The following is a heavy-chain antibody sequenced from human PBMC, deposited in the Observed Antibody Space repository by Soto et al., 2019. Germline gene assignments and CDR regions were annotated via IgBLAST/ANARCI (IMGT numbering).Heavy chain of an antibody. CDR1: GGTFSSYA. CDR3: ALVMTSYYYGSGSYYTDAFDF. CDR2: IIPIFGTA. Sequence: QVQLVQSGAEVKKPGSSVKVSCKASGGTFSSYAISWVRQAPGQGLEWMGGIIPIFGTANYAQKFQGRVMITAYESTSTVYMELSSMRSEDTAVYYCALVMTSYYYGSGSYYTDAFDFWGQGTMVTVSS. V-gene: IGHV1-69*01. J-gene: IGHJ3*01. D-gene: IGHD3-10*01.